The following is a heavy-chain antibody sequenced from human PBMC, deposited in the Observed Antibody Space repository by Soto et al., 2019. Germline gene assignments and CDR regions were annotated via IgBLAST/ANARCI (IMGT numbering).Heavy chain of an antibody. J-gene: IGHJ5*02. CDR2: IIPILGIA. CDR3: AREGPNWKDRTGWFDP. Sequence: QVQLVQSGAEVKKPGSSVKVSCKASGGTFSSYTISWVRQAPGQGLEWMGRIIPILGIANYAQKFQGRVRITADKYRRTAYMELSSLRSEDTAVYYCAREGPNWKDRTGWFDPWGQGTLVTVSS. CDR1: GGTFSSYT. D-gene: IGHD1-1*01. V-gene: IGHV1-69*08.